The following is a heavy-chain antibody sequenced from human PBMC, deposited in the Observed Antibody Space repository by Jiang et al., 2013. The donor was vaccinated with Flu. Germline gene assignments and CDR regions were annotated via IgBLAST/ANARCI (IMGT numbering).Heavy chain of an antibody. D-gene: IGHD2-15*01. Sequence: VQLLESGGGLVQPGGSLRLSCAASGFNFRNFALNWVRQAPGKGLEWVSGISGGTGTTHYADSVKGRFTISSDSSKNTLYLQMKSLRDEDTATYWCVKEVVEGRTWWDWRAFDSLGQGTKVIVSS. CDR2: ISGGTGTT. J-gene: IGHJ3*02. CDR1: GFNFRNFA. CDR3: VKEVVEGRTWWDWRAFDS. V-gene: IGHV3-23*01.